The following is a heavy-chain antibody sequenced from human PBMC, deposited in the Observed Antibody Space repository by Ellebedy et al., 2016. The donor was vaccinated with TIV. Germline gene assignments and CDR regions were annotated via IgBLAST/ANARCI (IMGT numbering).Heavy chain of an antibody. Sequence: GGSLRLSCAASGFTFSNYAMTWVRQAPGKGLEWVSTVSGSGGSTYYADSVKGRFTISRDNSKNTLYLQMNSLRADDTAVYYCAKGCSSTNCYADYWGQGTLVTVSS. CDR2: VSGSGGST. CDR1: GFTFSNYA. V-gene: IGHV3-23*01. D-gene: IGHD2-2*01. J-gene: IGHJ4*02. CDR3: AKGCSSTNCYADY.